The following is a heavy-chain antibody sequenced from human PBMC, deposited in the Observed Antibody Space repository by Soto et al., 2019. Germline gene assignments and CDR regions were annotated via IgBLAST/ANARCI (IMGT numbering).Heavy chain of an antibody. V-gene: IGHV1-69*12. CDR2: IIPIFGTA. CDR3: SVRAEDGYNAFDY. CDR1: GGTFSSYA. D-gene: IGHD5-12*01. J-gene: IGHJ4*02. Sequence: QVQLVQSGAEVKKPGSSVKVSCKDSGGTFSSYAISWVRQAPGQGLEWMGGIIPIFGTANYAQKFQGRVTITADESTSTAYMELCSLRSEDTAVYYCSVRAEDGYNAFDYWGQGTLVTVSS.